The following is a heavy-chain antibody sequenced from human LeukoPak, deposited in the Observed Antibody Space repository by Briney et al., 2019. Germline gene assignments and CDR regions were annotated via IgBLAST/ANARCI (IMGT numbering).Heavy chain of an antibody. Sequence: GASVKVSCKYSGGTFSSYSISWVRQAPRQGLEWMGGIIPLFNTPNYAQKFQGRVSITADKSTNTTYMELSSLTSEDTAVYYCTRAGIPGYCSGASCSNWFDPWGQGTLVTVSS. CDR1: GGTFSSYS. D-gene: IGHD2-15*01. CDR2: IIPLFNTP. CDR3: TRAGIPGYCSGASCSNWFDP. J-gene: IGHJ5*02. V-gene: IGHV1-69*06.